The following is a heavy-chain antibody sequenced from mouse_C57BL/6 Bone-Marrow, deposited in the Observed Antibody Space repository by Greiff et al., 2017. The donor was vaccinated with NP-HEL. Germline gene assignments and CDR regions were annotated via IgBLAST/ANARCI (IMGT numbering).Heavy chain of an antibody. V-gene: IGHV1-69*01. CDR2: IDPSDSYT. CDR3: ARRARYWYFEV. D-gene: IGHD3-1*01. J-gene: IGHJ1*03. CDR1: GYTFTSYW. Sequence: QVQLQQPGAELVMPGASVKLSCKASGYTFTSYWMHWVKQRPGQGLEWIGEIDPSDSYTNYNQKFKGKSTLTVDKSSSTAYMQLSSLTSEDSAVYYCARRARYWYFEVWGTGTTVTVSA.